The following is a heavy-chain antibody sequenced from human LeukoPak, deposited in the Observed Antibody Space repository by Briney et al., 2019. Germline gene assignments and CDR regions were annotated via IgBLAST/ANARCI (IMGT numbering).Heavy chain of an antibody. CDR1: GFTVSSNY. V-gene: IGHV3-66*01. Sequence: GGSLRLSCAASGFTVSSNYMNWVRQAPGKGLEWVSIIYSGDNTYYADSVKGRFTISRDNSKKTLYLQMNSLRVEDTAVYYCARERTTTVVRYGMDVWGQGTTVTVSS. J-gene: IGHJ6*02. CDR3: ARERTTTVVRYGMDV. D-gene: IGHD4-23*01. CDR2: IYSGDNT.